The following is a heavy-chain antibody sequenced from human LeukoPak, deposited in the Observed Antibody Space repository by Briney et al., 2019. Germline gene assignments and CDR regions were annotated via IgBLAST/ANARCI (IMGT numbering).Heavy chain of an antibody. CDR1: GFTFGDYS. CDR2: IRSKTYGGTP. V-gene: IGHV3-49*03. J-gene: IGHJ4*02. D-gene: IGHD1-26*01. Sequence: GGSLRLSCTASGFTFGDYSMSWFCQAPGKGLEWVGCIRSKTYGGTPEYAASVKGRFSISRDDSKRVAYLQMNSLKTEDTALYYCTRIGSGVRGSYTFDYWGQGTLVTVSS. CDR3: TRIGSGVRGSYTFDY.